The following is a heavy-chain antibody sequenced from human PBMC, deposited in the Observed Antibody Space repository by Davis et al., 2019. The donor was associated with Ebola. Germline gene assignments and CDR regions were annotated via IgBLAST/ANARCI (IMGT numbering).Heavy chain of an antibody. CDR2: IYYSGST. CDR3: AREGYSSSWYFDY. D-gene: IGHD6-13*01. CDR1: GGSISSGDYY. Sequence: PSETLSLTCTVSGGSISSGDYYWSWIRQPPGKGLEWIGYIYYSGSTNYNPSLKSRVTISVDTSKNQFSLKLSSVTAADTAVYYCAREGYSSSWYFDYWGQGTLVTVSS. J-gene: IGHJ4*02. V-gene: IGHV4-61*08.